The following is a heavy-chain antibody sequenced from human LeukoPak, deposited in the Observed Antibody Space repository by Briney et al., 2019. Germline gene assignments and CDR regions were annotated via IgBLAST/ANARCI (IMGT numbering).Heavy chain of an antibody. CDR2: IYYSGST. V-gene: IGHV4-39*01. CDR3: ARSYYYDYRQIDY. J-gene: IGHJ4*02. Sequence: SETLSLTCPVSGDSLSTSSYYWGWIRQPPGKGLEWLGSIYYSGSTYYNPSLKSRVTISVDTSKNQFSLNLYSVTAADTAVFYCARSYYYDYRQIDYWGQGTLVTVSS. D-gene: IGHD3-22*01. CDR1: GDSLSTSSYY.